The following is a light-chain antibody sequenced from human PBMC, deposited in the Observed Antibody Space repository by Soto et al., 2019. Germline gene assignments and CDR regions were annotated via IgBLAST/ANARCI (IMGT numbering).Light chain of an antibody. J-gene: IGKJ5*01. CDR1: QSVSSN. V-gene: IGKV3D-15*01. CDR2: GAS. CDR3: QQYNNWPLN. Sequence: EIVMTQSPATPSVSPGEKATLSCSASQSVSSNLAWYQQKPGQAPRLLIYGASTRATGIPARFSGSGSGTEFTLTISSLQSEDFAVYYCQQYNNWPLNFGQGTRLEIK.